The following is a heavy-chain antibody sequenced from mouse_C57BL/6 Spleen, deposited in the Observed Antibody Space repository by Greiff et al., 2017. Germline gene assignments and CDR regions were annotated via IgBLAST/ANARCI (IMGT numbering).Heavy chain of an antibody. D-gene: IGHD2-3*01. Sequence: QVQLQQSGPELVKPGASVKISCKASGYAFSSSWMNWVKQRPGKGLEWIGRIYPGDGDTNYNGKFKGKATLTADKSSSTAYMQLSSLTSEDSAVXFCARRGFGDGYWGQGTTLTVSS. CDR2: IYPGDGDT. V-gene: IGHV1-82*01. J-gene: IGHJ2*01. CDR3: ARRGFGDGY. CDR1: GYAFSSSW.